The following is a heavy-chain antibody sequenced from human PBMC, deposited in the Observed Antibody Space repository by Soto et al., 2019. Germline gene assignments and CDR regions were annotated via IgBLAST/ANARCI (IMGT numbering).Heavy chain of an antibody. J-gene: IGHJ4*02. D-gene: IGHD3-16*02. CDR2: ISAYNGNT. Sequence: QVQLVQSGXXXKKPXXXVKVSCXXXXXXXTSYXXXWVRQAPGQGLEWMGWISAYNGNTNYAQKLQGRVTMTTDTSTSTAYMELRSLRSDDTAVYYCARSLAPKINDYWGQGTLVTVSS. CDR1: XXXXTSYX. V-gene: IGHV1-18*01. CDR3: ARSLAPKINDY.